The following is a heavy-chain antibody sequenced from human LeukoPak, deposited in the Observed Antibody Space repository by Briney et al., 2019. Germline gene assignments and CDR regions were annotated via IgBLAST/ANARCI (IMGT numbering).Heavy chain of an antibody. V-gene: IGHV4-59*01. CDR1: GGSISSYY. Sequence: PSETLSLTCTVSGGSISSYYWSWIRQPPGKGLEWIGYIYYSGSTNYNPSLKSRVTISVDTSKNQFSLKLSSVTAAGTAVYYCASGDYYYYYMDVWGKGTTVTISS. CDR2: IYYSGST. CDR3: ASGDYYYYYMDV. J-gene: IGHJ6*03.